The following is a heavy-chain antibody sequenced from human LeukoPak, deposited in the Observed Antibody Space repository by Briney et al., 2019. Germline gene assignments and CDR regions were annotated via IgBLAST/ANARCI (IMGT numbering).Heavy chain of an antibody. Sequence: PGRCLRLSLAASGFTFSSYGMNCVSHQGGEGLEWGLSISSSSSYIYYADSVKGRFTISRDNAKNSLYLQMNSLRAEDTAVYYCARGEYYDFWSGYFDYWGQGTLVTVSS. V-gene: IGHV3-21*01. D-gene: IGHD3-3*01. CDR1: GFTFSSYG. J-gene: IGHJ4*02. CDR3: ARGEYYDFWSGYFDY. CDR2: ISSSSSYI.